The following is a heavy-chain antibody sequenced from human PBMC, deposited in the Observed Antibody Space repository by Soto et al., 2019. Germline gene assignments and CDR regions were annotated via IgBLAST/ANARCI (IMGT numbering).Heavy chain of an antibody. CDR2: LNRDGSRT. V-gene: IGHV3-74*01. CDR1: GFTFSNYW. J-gene: IGHJ4*02. CDR3: ARDLGGAGSY. D-gene: IGHD1-26*01. Sequence: AQLVESGGGLVQPGGSLRLSCAASGFTFSNYWMHWVRQVPGQGPVWVSRLNRDGSRTDYADSVGGRFTIFRDNARNTLYLQMNSLRAEDTVMYYCARDLGGAGSYWGQGTLVTVSS.